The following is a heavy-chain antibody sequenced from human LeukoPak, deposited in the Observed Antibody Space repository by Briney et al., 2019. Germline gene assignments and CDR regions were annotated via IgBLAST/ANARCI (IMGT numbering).Heavy chain of an antibody. V-gene: IGHV3-30*04. CDR2: ISYDGSNK. D-gene: IGHD3-3*02. J-gene: IGHJ1*01. CDR3: AKDRIFGVADGH. Sequence: GGSLRLSCAASGFTFSSYAMHWVRQAPGKGLEWVAVISYDGSNKYYADSVKGRFTISRDNSKNTLYLQMNSLRAEDTAVYYCAKDRIFGVADGHWGQGTLVTVSS. CDR1: GFTFSSYA.